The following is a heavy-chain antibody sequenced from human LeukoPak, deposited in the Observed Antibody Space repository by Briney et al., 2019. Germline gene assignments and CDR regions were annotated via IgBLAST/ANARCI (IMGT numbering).Heavy chain of an antibody. CDR1: GYTFTSYA. V-gene: IGHV1-3*01. J-gene: IGHJ4*02. CDR3: ARDGPLWFGEFRYFDY. CDR2: INAGNGNT. Sequence: ASVKVSCKASGYTFTSYAMHWVRQAPGQRLEWMGWINAGNGNTKYSQELQGRVTMTTDTSTSTAYMELRSLRSDDTAVYYCARDGPLWFGEFRYFDYWGQGTLVTVSS. D-gene: IGHD3-10*01.